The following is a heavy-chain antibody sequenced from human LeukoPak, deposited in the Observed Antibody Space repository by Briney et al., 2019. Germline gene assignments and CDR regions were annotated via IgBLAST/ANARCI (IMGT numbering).Heavy chain of an antibody. CDR2: IYDRGPA. V-gene: IGHV4-30-2*01. CDR1: GYAIISGGFS. Sequence: SETLSLTCTVSGYAIISGGFSWNWIRQPPGKGLEIGCIYDRGPAHYNPSLKSRFTISVDRPKNQFFLNVTSLTAADTAVYYCARSRQASGLFSSWGQGTLVVVSS. J-gene: IGHJ5*02. D-gene: IGHD3-10*01. CDR3: ARSRQASGLFSS.